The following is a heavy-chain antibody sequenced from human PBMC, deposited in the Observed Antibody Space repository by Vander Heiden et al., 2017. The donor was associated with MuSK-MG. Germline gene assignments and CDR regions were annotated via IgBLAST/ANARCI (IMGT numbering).Heavy chain of an antibody. V-gene: IGHV4-39*01. CDR1: GGSISSSSYY. D-gene: IGHD3-10*01. CDR2: IYYSGST. CDR3: TRHDLMRGRGFGEPIDY. J-gene: IGHJ4*02. Sequence: QLQLQESGPGLVKPSETLSLTCTVSGGSISSSSYYWGWIRQPPGKGLEWIGTIYYSGSTYYNPSLKNRVTISVDTSKNQLSLKLSSVTAADTAVYYCTRHDLMRGRGFGEPIDYWGQGTLVTVSS.